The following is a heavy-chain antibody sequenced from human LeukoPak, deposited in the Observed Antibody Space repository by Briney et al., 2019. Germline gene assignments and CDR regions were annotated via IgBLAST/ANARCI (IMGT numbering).Heavy chain of an antibody. D-gene: IGHD5-18*01. CDR3: AKGRVTIGNLIDS. J-gene: IGHJ4*02. CDR2: ISYDGSNK. V-gene: IGHV3-30*18. CDR1: GFTFRDAW. Sequence: GGSLRLSCAASGFTFRDAWMTWVRQAPGKGLEWVAVISYDGSNKYYADSVKGRFTISRDNSKNTLYLQMNSLRPEDTAVYYCAKGRVTIGNLIDSWGQGTLVTVSS.